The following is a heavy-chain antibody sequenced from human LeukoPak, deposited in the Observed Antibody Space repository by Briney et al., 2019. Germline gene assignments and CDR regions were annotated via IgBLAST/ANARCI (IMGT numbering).Heavy chain of an antibody. J-gene: IGHJ4*02. V-gene: IGHV4-39*07. CDR2: IYYSGST. CDR3: ARVYYYGSGSYHGFFDY. D-gene: IGHD3-10*01. Sequence: SETLSLTCTVSGGSISSSSYYWGWIRQPPGKGLEWIGSIYYSGSTYYNPSLKSRVTISVDTSKNQISLKLSSVTAADTAVYYCARVYYYGSGSYHGFFDYWGQGTLVTVSS. CDR1: GGSISSSSYY.